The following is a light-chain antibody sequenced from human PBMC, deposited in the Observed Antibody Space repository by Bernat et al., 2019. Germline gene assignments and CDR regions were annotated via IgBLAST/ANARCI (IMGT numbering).Light chain of an antibody. J-gene: IGLJ3*02. CDR2: EVS. Sequence: QSALTQPASVSGSPGQSITISCTGTISDVWSYNLVSWYQQHPGKAPKLMIYEVSKRPSGVSNRLSGSKSGNTASLTISGLQAEDEADYYCCSYAGSSTWVFGGGTKLTVL. CDR3: CSYAGSSTWV. V-gene: IGLV2-23*02. CDR1: ISDVWSYNL.